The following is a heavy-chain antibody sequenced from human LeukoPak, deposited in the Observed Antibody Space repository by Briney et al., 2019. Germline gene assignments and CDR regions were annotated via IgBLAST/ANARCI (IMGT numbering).Heavy chain of an antibody. Sequence: ASVKVSCKXSGYTFTSYYMHWVRQSPGQGLEWMGIINPSGGSTSYAQKFQGRVTMTRDTSTSTVYMELSSLRSEDTAVYYCATDIVVVPAAIRSGDYWGQGTLVTVSS. CDR3: ATDIVVVPAAIRSGDY. V-gene: IGHV1-46*03. CDR2: INPSGGST. D-gene: IGHD2-2*02. CDR1: GYTFTSYY. J-gene: IGHJ4*02.